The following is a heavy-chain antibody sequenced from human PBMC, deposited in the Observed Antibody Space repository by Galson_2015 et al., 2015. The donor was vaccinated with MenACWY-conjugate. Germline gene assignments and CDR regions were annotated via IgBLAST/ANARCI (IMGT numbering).Heavy chain of an antibody. V-gene: IGHV3-13*05. CDR3: VRGGSNSFNWYFDL. CDR2: IGTAGDP. CDR1: GFTFSNYD. Sequence: SLRLSCAVSGFTFSNYDMHWVRQSTGKGLEWVSGIGTAGDPNYSDSVKGRFTISRENAKKSLFLQMNSLRPGDTAVYYCVRGGSNSFNWYFDLWGRGTLVTVSS. D-gene: IGHD6-6*01. J-gene: IGHJ2*01.